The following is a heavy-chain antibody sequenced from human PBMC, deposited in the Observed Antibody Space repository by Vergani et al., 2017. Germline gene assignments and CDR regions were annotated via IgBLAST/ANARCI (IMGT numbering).Heavy chain of an antibody. CDR1: GDSVISTDYH. V-gene: IGHV4-39*01. CDR3: ASKRGACRAAYCHSYDF. Sequence: QVQLQESGPGLVKPSETLSLTCTVSGDSVISTDYHLGWIRQPPGKGLEWIGSMDYSGSTSYNPSLESRIFISFETPKNQFSLRLTSVTAADTAVYYCASKRGACRAAYCHSYDFWGPGTLVGVSS. D-gene: IGHD2-15*01. J-gene: IGHJ4*02. CDR2: MDYSGST.